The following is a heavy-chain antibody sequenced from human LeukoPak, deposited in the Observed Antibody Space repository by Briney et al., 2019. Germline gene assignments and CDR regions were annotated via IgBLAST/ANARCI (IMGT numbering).Heavy chain of an antibody. CDR3: SRVVQDVTGADY. J-gene: IGHJ4*02. Sequence: PGGSLRLSCAASGFTFSSYHMNWVRQAPGKGLEWLSYIHSTIGSIHYADSVRGRFTISRDNAKNSLYLQMNSLRAEDTAVDYCSRVVQDVTGADYWGQGTLVIVSS. CDR1: GFTFSSYH. D-gene: IGHD3-9*01. V-gene: IGHV3-48*01. CDR2: IHSTIGSI.